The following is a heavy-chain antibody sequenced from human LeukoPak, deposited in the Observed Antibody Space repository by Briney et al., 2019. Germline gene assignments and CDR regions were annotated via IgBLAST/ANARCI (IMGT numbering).Heavy chain of an antibody. CDR2: IKQDGSAK. Sequence: PGGSLRLSCAASGFTFSDYYMSWVRQAPGKGLEWVANIKQDGSAKFYVDSVKGRFTISRDNAKKSAYLQMDSLRAEDTAVYYCVRAMDSWGQGTLVTVSS. V-gene: IGHV3-7*03. CDR1: GFTFSDYY. CDR3: VRAMDS. J-gene: IGHJ4*02.